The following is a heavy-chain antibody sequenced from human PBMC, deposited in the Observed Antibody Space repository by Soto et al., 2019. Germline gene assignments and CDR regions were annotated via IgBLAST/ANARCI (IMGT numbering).Heavy chain of an antibody. V-gene: IGHV4-34*02. J-gene: IGHJ6*02. CDR1: GGSFSGYF. CDR3: ARDRQFYHFWSGYENEGPDGLDV. CDR2: ITHSGGT. D-gene: IGHD3-3*02. Sequence: QVQLQQWGAGLLKPSETLSLTCAVSGGSFSGYFWTWIRQAPGKGLEWIGEITHSGGTNYNSSLKSRVMISVDTSKKQFSLILSSVTAADTAVYYCARDRQFYHFWSGYENEGPDGLDVWGQGTTVTASS.